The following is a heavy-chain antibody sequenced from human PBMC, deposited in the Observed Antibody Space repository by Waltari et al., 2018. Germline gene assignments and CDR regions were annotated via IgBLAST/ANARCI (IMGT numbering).Heavy chain of an antibody. CDR1: GGSISSGSYY. CDR3: ARGAPFGVDPIDY. V-gene: IGHV4-61*02. D-gene: IGHD3-3*01. J-gene: IGHJ4*02. Sequence: QVQLQESGPGLVKPSQTLSPTCTVSGGSISSGSYYWSWLRQPAGKGLEWIVRIYTSGSTNYNPSLKSRVTISVDTSKNQFSLKLSSVTAADTAVYYCARGAPFGVDPIDYWGQGTLVTVSS. CDR2: IYTSGST.